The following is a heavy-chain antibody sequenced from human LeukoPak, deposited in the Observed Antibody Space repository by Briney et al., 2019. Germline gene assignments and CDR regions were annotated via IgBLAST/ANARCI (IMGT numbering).Heavy chain of an antibody. D-gene: IGHD3-3*01. CDR1: GESISNSRHY. CDR3: ARDGVVTMELDS. J-gene: IGHJ4*02. CDR2: IYPSGNT. Sequence: SETLSLTCTVSGESISNSRHYWSWIRQPAGKGLEWIGRIYPSGNTNYNPSPKSRLTISLDTSKNQFSLNLKSVTAADTAMYYCARDGVVTMELDSWGQGTLVTVSS. V-gene: IGHV4-61*02.